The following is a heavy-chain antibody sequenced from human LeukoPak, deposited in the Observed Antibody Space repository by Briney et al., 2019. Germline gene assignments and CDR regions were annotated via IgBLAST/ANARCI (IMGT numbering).Heavy chain of an antibody. D-gene: IGHD4-23*01. CDR2: IYYSGST. CDR3: ARKDGVDYGGKRTAIDY. CDR1: GGSISSSSYY. J-gene: IGHJ4*02. V-gene: IGHV4-39*01. Sequence: SETLSLTCTVSGGSISSSSYYWGWIRQPPGKGLEWIGSIYYSGSTYYNPSLKSRVTISVDTSKNQFSLKLSSVTAADTAVYYCARKDGVDYGGKRTAIDYWGQGTLVTVSS.